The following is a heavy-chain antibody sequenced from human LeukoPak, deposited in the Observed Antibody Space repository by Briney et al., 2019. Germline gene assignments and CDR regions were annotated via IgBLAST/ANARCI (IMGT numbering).Heavy chain of an antibody. V-gene: IGHV3-23*01. J-gene: IGHJ4*02. CDR1: GXTFSSYA. D-gene: IGHD3-22*01. CDR3: ATDHDYYDSSGYYSFCDY. Sequence: GGSLRLSCAASGXTFSSYAMSWVRQAPGKGREWVSGISGSGGSTYYADSVKGRFTISRDNSKNTLYLQMNSLRAEDTAVYYCATDHDYYDSSGYYSFCDYWGQGTLVTVSS. CDR2: ISGSGGST.